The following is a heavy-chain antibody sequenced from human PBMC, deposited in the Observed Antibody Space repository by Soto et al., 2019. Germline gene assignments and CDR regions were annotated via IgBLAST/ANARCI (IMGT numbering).Heavy chain of an antibody. D-gene: IGHD4-17*01. V-gene: IGHV5-51*01. CDR2: IYPGDSDT. CDR3: ARLPDYGDFRLTFDY. Sequence: PGESLKISCKGSGYSFTSYWIGWVRQMPGKGLEWMGIIYPGDSDTRYSPSFQGQVTISADKSISTAYLQWSSLKASDTAMYYCARLPDYGDFRLTFDYWGQGTLVTVSS. CDR1: GYSFTSYW. J-gene: IGHJ4*02.